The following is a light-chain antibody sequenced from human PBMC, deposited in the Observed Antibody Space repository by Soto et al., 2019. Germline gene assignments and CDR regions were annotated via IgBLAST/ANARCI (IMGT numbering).Light chain of an antibody. CDR1: SSDVGSYNY. CDR3: CSYSSSDSLL. CDR2: DVS. J-gene: IGLJ2*01. V-gene: IGLV2-11*01. Sequence: QSALTQPRSVSGSPGESVTISCSGTSSDVGSYNYVSWYQQYPGKAPKVMIYDVSERPSEVPVRFSGSKSGNTASLTISGLQAEDEAEYFCCSYSSSDSLLFGGGTQLTVL.